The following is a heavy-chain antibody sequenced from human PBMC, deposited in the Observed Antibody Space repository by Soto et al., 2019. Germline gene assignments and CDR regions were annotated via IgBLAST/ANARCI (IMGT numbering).Heavy chain of an antibody. CDR2: ITPIIGIA. D-gene: IGHD6-25*01. CDR1: GGTFSSYI. J-gene: IGHJ4*02. V-gene: IGHV1-69*02. CDR3: ARGSGGGFDY. Sequence: QVQLVQSGAEVKKPGSSVKVSCKASGGTFSSYIISWVRQAPGQGPEWMGRITPIIGIANYAQKFKGTVTITADKSTTTASMELSSLRCDDTAVYYRARGSGGGFDYWGQGPLVTVSS.